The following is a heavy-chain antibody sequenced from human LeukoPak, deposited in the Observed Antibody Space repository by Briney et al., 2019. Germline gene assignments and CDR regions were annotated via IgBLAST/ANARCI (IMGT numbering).Heavy chain of an antibody. J-gene: IGHJ4*02. CDR2: IIPIFGTA. D-gene: IGHD3-16*02. Sequence: SVKVSCKPSGGTFSSYAISWVRQAPGQGLEWMGGIIPIFGTANYAQKFQGRVTITADESTSTAYMELSSLRSEDTAVYYCARVNGYREQFGFDYWGQGTLVTVSS. CDR1: GGTFSSYA. CDR3: ARVNGYREQFGFDY. V-gene: IGHV1-69*01.